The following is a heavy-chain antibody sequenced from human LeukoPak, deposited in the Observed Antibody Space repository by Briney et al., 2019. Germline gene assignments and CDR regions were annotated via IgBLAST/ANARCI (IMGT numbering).Heavy chain of an antibody. CDR1: GGSIGNFY. Sequence: SETLSLTCTVSGGSIGNFYWSWIRQPPGKGLEWIGYIYYSGITKYNPSLKSRVTISVDTSKNQFSLKLTSVTAAGTAVYYCAGDYGNYEGTFDIWGQGRMVTVSS. J-gene: IGHJ3*02. V-gene: IGHV4-59*12. D-gene: IGHD4-11*01. CDR2: IYYSGIT. CDR3: AGDYGNYEGTFDI.